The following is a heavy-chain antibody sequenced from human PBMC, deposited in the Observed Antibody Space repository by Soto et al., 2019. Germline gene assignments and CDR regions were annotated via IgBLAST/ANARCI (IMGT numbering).Heavy chain of an antibody. CDR3: ARDLGVVEGATVGADFYFDY. D-gene: IGHD2-15*01. CDR2: INSESNIR. V-gene: IGHV3-48*01. CDR1: GFTFANYS. Sequence: EVQLVESGGGLVQPGGSLRLSCAASGFTFANYSINWVRQAPGKGLEWISYINSESNIRYYADSVKGRFTISRDNAQNSLYLQMNSLRAEDTAVYYCARDLGVVEGATVGADFYFDYWGQGTLVTVSS. J-gene: IGHJ4*02.